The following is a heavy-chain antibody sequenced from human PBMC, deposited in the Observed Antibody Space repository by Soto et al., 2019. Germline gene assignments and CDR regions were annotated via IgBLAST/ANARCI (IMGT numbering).Heavy chain of an antibody. D-gene: IGHD5-12*01. CDR1: GFTYTYFS. CDR3: ARVGLEDVDIVATRPYFFDS. V-gene: IGHV3-48*01. J-gene: IGHJ4*01. CDR2: INSGITFI. Sequence: GGSLRLSCAASGFTYTYFSMNWHRQVPEKGQELFSYINSGITFIHYGVSVMGRFTVSRDNAMHSLYLQMSSLRVEDTAIYYCARVGLEDVDIVATRPYFFDSWGRGTLVTVSS.